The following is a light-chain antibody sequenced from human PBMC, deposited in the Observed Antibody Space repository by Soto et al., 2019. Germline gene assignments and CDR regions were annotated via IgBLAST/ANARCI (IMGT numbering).Light chain of an antibody. J-gene: IGKJ5*01. CDR3: QQLNIDSYPIT. CDR2: AAS. Sequence: IQLTQSPSSLSAYIGDRVTITCRASQGISSFLAWYQQKPGKAPKLLIYAASTLQSGIPSRFSGSGSGTDFTLTISSLQPEDFATYYCQQLNIDSYPITFGQGTRLEIK. CDR1: QGISSF. V-gene: IGKV1-9*01.